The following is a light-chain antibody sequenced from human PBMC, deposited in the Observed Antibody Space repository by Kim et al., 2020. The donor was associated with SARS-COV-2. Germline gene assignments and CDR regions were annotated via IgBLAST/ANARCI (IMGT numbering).Light chain of an antibody. CDR2: DVN. J-gene: IGLJ1*01. V-gene: IGLV2-11*01. CDR1: SSDVGGYNF. CDR3: CSYAGSPYV. Sequence: PGQSITISCTGTSSDVGGYNFVSWYQHHPGRAPKVIIYDVNQRPSGVPDRFSGSKSGNTASLTISGLQADDEADYFCCSYAGSPYVLGSGTKVTVL.